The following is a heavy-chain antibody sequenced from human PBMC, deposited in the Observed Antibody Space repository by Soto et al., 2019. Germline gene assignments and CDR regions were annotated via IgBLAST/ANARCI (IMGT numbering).Heavy chain of an antibody. J-gene: IGHJ4*02. CDR3: ARSXSYPYNWNSCTLDHFDY. V-gene: IGHV4-30-4*01. Sequence: SETLSLTCTVSGGSISSGDYYWSWIRQPPGKGLEWIGYIYYSGSTYYNPSLKSRVTISVDTSKNQFSLKLSSVTAADTAVYYCARSXSYPYNWNSCTLDHFDYWGQGTLVTVSS. CDR1: GGSISSGDYY. CDR2: IYYSGST. D-gene: IGHD1-7*01.